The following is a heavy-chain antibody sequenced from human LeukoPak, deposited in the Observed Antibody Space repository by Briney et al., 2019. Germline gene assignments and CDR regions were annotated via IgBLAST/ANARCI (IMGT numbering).Heavy chain of an antibody. D-gene: IGHD3-22*01. V-gene: IGHV3-48*04. J-gene: IGHJ4*02. CDR2: ISSSGSTI. Sequence: PGGSLRLSCAASGFTLSSYAMSWVRQAPGKGLEWVSYISSSGSTIYYADSVKGRFTISRDNAKNSLYLQMNSLRAEDTAVYYCARGTVRRHYYDSSGYLDYWGQGTLVTVSS. CDR1: GFTLSSYA. CDR3: ARGTVRRHYYDSSGYLDY.